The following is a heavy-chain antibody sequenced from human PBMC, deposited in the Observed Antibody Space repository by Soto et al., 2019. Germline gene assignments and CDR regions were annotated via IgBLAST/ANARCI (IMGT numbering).Heavy chain of an antibody. Sequence: QVQLVQSGAEVRQPASSVKVSCKTSGATFSSYAITWVRQAPGQGLEWMGGIVPTVDTSTYAQKFQGRVTITAEKVTNKVYMELSSLRSDDTAVYYCVRVVAIPGYPDNWGQGSLVTVSS. CDR3: VRVVAIPGYPDN. J-gene: IGHJ4*02. CDR2: IVPTVDTS. CDR1: GATFSSYA. V-gene: IGHV1-69*14. D-gene: IGHD5-12*01.